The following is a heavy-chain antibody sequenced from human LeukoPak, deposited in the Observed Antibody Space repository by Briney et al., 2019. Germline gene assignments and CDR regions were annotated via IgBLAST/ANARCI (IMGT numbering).Heavy chain of an antibody. Sequence: GGSLRLSCATSGFTFSSNWMSWVRHVPGRGLDWVANIKPDGSAGYYAASVKGRFTVSRDNAKNSLYLQMNSLRAEDTAVYYCARDWDQLLSFDYWGQGTLVTVSS. J-gene: IGHJ4*02. CDR3: ARDWDQLLSFDY. V-gene: IGHV3-7*01. CDR1: GFTFSSNW. CDR2: IKPDGSAG. D-gene: IGHD2-2*01.